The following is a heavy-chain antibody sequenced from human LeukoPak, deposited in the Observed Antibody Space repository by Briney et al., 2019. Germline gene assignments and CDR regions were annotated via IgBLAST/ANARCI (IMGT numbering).Heavy chain of an antibody. Sequence: SGTLSLTCTVSGGSISSGDYYWSWIRQPPGKGLEWIGYIYYSGSTYYNPSLKSRVTISVDTSKNQFSLKLSSVTAADTAVYYCARVAGIAAAGTTGFDYWGQGTLVTVSS. CDR1: GGSISSGDYY. D-gene: IGHD6-13*01. V-gene: IGHV4-30-4*08. J-gene: IGHJ4*02. CDR3: ARVAGIAAAGTTGFDY. CDR2: IYYSGST.